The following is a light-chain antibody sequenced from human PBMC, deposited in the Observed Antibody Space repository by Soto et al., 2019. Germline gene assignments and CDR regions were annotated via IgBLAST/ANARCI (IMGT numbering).Light chain of an antibody. J-gene: IGLJ3*02. V-gene: IGLV1-40*01. CDR2: GNS. Sequence: QSALTQPPSVSGAPGQRVTISCTGSSSNVGAPYDVHWYQQVPGTAPKLLIYGNSNRPSGVPDRFSGSKSGTSASLAITGLQAEDEADYYCQSFDSSLSGWVFGGGTKLTVL. CDR3: QSFDSSLSGWV. CDR1: SSNVGAPYD.